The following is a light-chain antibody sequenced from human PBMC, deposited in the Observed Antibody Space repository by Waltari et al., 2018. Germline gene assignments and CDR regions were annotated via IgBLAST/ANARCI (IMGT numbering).Light chain of an antibody. CDR3: QQYSNWPPIT. V-gene: IGKV3-15*01. CDR2: AAS. Sequence: IVMTQSPDTLSVSPGETATLSCRASRNINSNLAWYHQKPGQPPRLLIHAASTRAPGVPARFSGSGSGTESTLTISNLQSEDFAVYYCQQYSNWPPITFGQGTRLEIK. J-gene: IGKJ5*01. CDR1: RNINSN.